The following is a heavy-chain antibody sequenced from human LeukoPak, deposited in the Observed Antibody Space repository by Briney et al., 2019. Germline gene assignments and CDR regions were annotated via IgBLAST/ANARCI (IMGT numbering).Heavy chain of an antibody. V-gene: IGHV4-59*08. CDR1: GGSVSSYY. CDR3: ARQTGSGLFILP. D-gene: IGHD3/OR15-3a*01. CDR2: MYYSGNT. Sequence: SETLSLTCTVSGGSVSSYYWSWIRQPPGKGLEWIGYMYYSGNTYYNASLKSQVSISIDTSKNQFSLRLTSVTAADTAVYYCARQTGSGLFILPGGQGTLVTVSS. J-gene: IGHJ4*02.